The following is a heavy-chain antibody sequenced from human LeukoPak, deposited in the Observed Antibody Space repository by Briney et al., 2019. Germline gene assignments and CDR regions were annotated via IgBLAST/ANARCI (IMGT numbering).Heavy chain of an antibody. CDR1: GGSITTTNW. CDR3: TRESGAFSPFGF. D-gene: IGHD1-26*01. CDR2: VHLSGAT. V-gene: IGHV4-4*02. Sequence: SETLSLTCAVSGGSITTTNWWSWVRQPPGKGLEWIGEVHLSGATNYNPSLESRVSMSIDKSKNHLSLEVTSVTAADTAIYYCTRESGAFSPFGFWGPGTLLTVSS. J-gene: IGHJ4*02.